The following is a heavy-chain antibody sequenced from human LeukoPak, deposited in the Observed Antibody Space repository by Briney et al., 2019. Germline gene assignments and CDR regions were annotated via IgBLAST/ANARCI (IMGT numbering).Heavy chain of an antibody. CDR1: GYTFTGYY. CDR3: ARDSGGPIPLWLGIDY. Sequence: ASVKVSCKASGYTFTGYYMHWVRQAPGQGLEWMGWINPNSGGTNYAQKFQGRVTMTRDTSISTAYMELSRLRSDDTAVYYCARDSGGPIPLWLGIDYWGQGTLVTVSS. J-gene: IGHJ4*02. D-gene: IGHD5-18*01. V-gene: IGHV1-2*02. CDR2: INPNSGGT.